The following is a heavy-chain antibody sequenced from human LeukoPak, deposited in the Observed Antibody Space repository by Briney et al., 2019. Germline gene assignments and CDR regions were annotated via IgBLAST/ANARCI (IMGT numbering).Heavy chain of an antibody. J-gene: IGHJ3*02. CDR1: GFTFSSYA. Sequence: GGSLRLSCAASGFTFSSYAMGWVRQAPGEGLEWVSAISGSGGSTYYADSVKGRFTISRDNSKNTLYLQMNSLRAEDTAVYYCAKLPKYCSSTSCRDAFDIWGQGTMVTVSS. D-gene: IGHD2-2*01. CDR2: ISGSGGST. CDR3: AKLPKYCSSTSCRDAFDI. V-gene: IGHV3-23*01.